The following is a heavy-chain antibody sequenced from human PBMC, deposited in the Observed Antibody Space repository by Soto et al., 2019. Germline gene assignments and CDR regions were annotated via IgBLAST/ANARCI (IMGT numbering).Heavy chain of an antibody. CDR3: ANSAFDYGDYGGPDYYYYGMDV. D-gene: IGHD4-17*01. J-gene: IGHJ6*02. CDR1: GSTFSSYA. CDR2: IIPIFGTA. Sequence: SVKVSCKASGSTFSSYAISWVRQAPGQGLEWMGGIIPIFGTANYAQKFQGRVTITADKSTSTAYMELSSLRSEDTAVYYCANSAFDYGDYGGPDYYYYGMDVWGQGTTVTVSS. V-gene: IGHV1-69*06.